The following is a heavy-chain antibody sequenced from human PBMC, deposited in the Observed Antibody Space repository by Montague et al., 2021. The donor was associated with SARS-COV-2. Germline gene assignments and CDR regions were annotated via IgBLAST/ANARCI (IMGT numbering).Heavy chain of an antibody. Sequence: SLRLSLSASGFTFINYAMTWVRLAPGRGLEWVSAISGSGGRTLYADSVKGRFSISRDNSKNTVYLQMNSLRAEDTAVYYCARGRDSEWLRPFDYWGQGTLVTVSS. CDR2: ISGSGGRT. V-gene: IGHV3-23*01. D-gene: IGHD5-12*01. CDR3: ARGRDSEWLRPFDY. J-gene: IGHJ4*02. CDR1: GFTFINYA.